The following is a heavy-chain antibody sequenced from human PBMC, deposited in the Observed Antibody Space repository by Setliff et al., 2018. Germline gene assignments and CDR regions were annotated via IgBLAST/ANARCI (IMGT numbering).Heavy chain of an antibody. CDR3: ASPRRDDLDSPFDAFDI. Sequence: PSETLSLTCTVSNGSVSTTSHYWGWVRQPPGKGLEWIGESNHSGGTSYNPSLKSRLTMSVDTSKNQFSLKLTSVTAADTAVYYCASPRRDDLDSPFDAFDIWGRGTMVTVSS. CDR1: NGSVSTTSHY. V-gene: IGHV4-39*07. D-gene: IGHD3-3*01. CDR2: SNHSGGT. J-gene: IGHJ3*02.